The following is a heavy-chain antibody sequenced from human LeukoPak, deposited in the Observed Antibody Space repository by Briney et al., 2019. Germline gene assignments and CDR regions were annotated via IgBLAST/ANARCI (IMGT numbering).Heavy chain of an antibody. CDR3: AKEGGGDCSGGSCYSYYFDY. D-gene: IGHD2-15*01. Sequence: GGSLRLSCAASGFTFSTFAMIWVRQPPGKGLEWVSSIFPSGGEIHYADSVRGRFTISRDNSKSTLSLQMNSLRAEDTAIYYCAKEGGGDCSGGSCYSYYFDYWGQGTLVTVSS. V-gene: IGHV3-23*01. CDR2: IFPSGGEI. J-gene: IGHJ4*02. CDR1: GFTFSTFA.